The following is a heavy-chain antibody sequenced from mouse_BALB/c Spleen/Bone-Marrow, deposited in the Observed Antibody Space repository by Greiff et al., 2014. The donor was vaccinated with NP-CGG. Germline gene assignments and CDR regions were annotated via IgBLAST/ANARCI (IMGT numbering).Heavy chain of an antibody. CDR3: ARPPYYEGRRPYWYFDV. CDR2: IYPGSGNT. J-gene: IGHJ1*01. V-gene: IGHV1-84*02. CDR1: GYTFTDYC. Sequence: LVESGPELVKPGASVKISCKASGYTFTDYCINWVKQKPGQGLEWIGWIYPGSGNTQYNEKFKGKATLTVDTSSNTAYMQLSSLTSEGTAFFFCARPPYYEGRRPYWYFDVWGAGTTVNVPS. D-gene: IGHD1-1*01.